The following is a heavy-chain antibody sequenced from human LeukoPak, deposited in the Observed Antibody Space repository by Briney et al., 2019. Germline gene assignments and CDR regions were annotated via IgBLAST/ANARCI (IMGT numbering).Heavy chain of an antibody. CDR1: GYTFTSYA. CDR2: INAGNGNT. V-gene: IGHV1-3*01. Sequence: ASVKVSCKASGYTFTSYAMHWVRQAPGQRLEWMGWINAGNGNTKYSQKFQGRVTITRDTSASTAYMELSSLRSEDTAVYYCARDPIYGGPFDYWGQGTLVTVSS. D-gene: IGHD4-23*01. J-gene: IGHJ4*02. CDR3: ARDPIYGGPFDY.